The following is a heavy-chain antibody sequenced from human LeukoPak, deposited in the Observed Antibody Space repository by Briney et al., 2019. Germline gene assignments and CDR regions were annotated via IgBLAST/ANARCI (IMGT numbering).Heavy chain of an antibody. J-gene: IGHJ4*02. CDR2: IYHSGST. CDR3: ARDPGYYDTSGYPAYFDY. V-gene: IGHV4-38-2*02. D-gene: IGHD3-22*01. CDR1: GGSISSGYY. Sequence: PSETLSLTCTVSGGSISSGYYWGWIRQPPGKGLEWIGSIYHSGSTYYNPSLKSRVTISVDTSKNQFSLKLSSVTAADTAVYYCARDPGYYDTSGYPAYFDYWGQGTLVTVSS.